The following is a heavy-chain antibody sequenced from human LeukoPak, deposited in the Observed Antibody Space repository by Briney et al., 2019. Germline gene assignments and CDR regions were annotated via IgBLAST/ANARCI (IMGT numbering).Heavy chain of an antibody. V-gene: IGHV6-1*01. CDR1: GDSFSSNSAA. Sequence: SQTLSLTCAISGDSFSSNSAAWNWIRQSPSRGLEWLGRTYYRSKWYNDYAVSVKSRITINPDTSKNQFSLQLNSVTPEDTAVYYCARGMGYYDILTGYREYYFDYWGQGTLVTVSS. J-gene: IGHJ4*02. CDR3: ARGMGYYDILTGYREYYFDY. CDR2: TYYRSKWYN. D-gene: IGHD3-9*01.